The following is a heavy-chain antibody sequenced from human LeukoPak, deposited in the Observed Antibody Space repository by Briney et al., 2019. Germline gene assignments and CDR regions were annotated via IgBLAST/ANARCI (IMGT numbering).Heavy chain of an antibody. D-gene: IGHD2-2*01. J-gene: IGHJ4*02. Sequence: GGSLRLSCAASGFTFSGSAMHWVRQASGKGLEWVGRIRNKANSYATAYAASVKGRFIISRDDSKNTAYLQMNSLKTEDTAVYYCTRLPYCSTTSCPLDYWGQGTLVTVSS. CDR2: IRNKANSYAT. CDR1: GFTFSGSA. V-gene: IGHV3-73*01. CDR3: TRLPYCSTTSCPLDY.